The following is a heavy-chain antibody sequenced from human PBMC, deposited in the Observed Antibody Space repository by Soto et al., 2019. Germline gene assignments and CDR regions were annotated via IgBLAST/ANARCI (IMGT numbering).Heavy chain of an antibody. Sequence: QVQLVQSGAEVKKPGASVKVSCKASGYTFTSYGISWVRQAPGQGLEWMGWISAYNGNTNYAQKLQGRVTMTTDTSTSTAYMELRRLGSADAAVYYCASSLLVGYGLEGESDWGQGTLVTVSS. CDR3: ASSLLVGYGLEGESD. V-gene: IGHV1-18*01. CDR2: ISAYNGNT. CDR1: GYTFTSYG. D-gene: IGHD5-18*01. J-gene: IGHJ4*02.